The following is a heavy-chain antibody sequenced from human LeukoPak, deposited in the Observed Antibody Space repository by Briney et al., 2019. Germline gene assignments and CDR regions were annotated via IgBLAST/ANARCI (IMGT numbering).Heavy chain of an antibody. CDR1: GFTFSSYA. V-gene: IGHV3-23*01. CDR2: ISGSGGST. Sequence: GGSLRLSCAASGFTFSSYAMSWVRQAPGKGLEWVSAISGSGGSTYYADSAKGRFTISRDNSKNTLYLQMNSLRAEDTAVYYCAREGNSYGSNWFDPWGQGTLVTVSS. D-gene: IGHD5-18*01. J-gene: IGHJ5*01. CDR3: AREGNSYGSNWFDP.